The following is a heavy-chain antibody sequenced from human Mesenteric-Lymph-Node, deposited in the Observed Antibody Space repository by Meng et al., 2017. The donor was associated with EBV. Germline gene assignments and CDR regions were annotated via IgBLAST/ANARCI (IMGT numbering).Heavy chain of an antibody. D-gene: IGHD3-22*01. CDR2: INHSGST. J-gene: IGHJ4*02. V-gene: IGHV4-34*01. CDR1: GGSFSVHD. Sequence: LDQCCRVLLQPSEALSLTCAVYGGSFSVHDWSWIRQPPGMGLEWIGKINHSGSTNYNPSLKSRVTISVDTSKNQFSLNLTSVTAADTAVYYCASVPTDYSHSRGEFDYWGQGTLVTVSS. CDR3: ASVPTDYSHSRGEFDY.